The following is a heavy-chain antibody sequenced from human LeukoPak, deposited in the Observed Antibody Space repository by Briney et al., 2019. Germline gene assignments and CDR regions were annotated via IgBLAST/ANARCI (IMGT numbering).Heavy chain of an antibody. CDR3: AKRGQTHCGGESNFDC. V-gene: IGHV3-53*01. D-gene: IGHD2-21*01. CDR1: GFTVSSNY. Sequence: PGGSLRLSCAASGFTVSSNYMSWVRQAPGKGLEWVSSIYNSGGFTYYADSVQGRFTISRDNFENTLYLQMNSLRAEDTAVYFCAKRGQTHCGGESNFDCWGQGTLVTVSS. J-gene: IGHJ4*02. CDR2: IYNSGGFT.